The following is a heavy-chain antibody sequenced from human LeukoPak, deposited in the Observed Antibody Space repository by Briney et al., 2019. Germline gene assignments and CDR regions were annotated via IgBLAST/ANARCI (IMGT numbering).Heavy chain of an antibody. D-gene: IGHD3-22*01. CDR3: ARGRDDSSGYYTYYFDY. J-gene: IGHJ4*02. CDR2: IYYSGST. Sequence: PSETLSLTCTVSGGSISSYYWSWIRQPPGKGLEWIGYIYYSGSTNYNPSLKSRVTISVDTSKNQFSLKLSSVTAADTAVYYCARGRDDSSGYYTYYFDYWGQGTLVTVSS. CDR1: GGSISSYY. V-gene: IGHV4-59*01.